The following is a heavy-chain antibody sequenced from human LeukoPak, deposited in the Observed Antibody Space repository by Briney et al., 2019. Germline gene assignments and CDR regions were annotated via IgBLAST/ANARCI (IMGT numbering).Heavy chain of an antibody. V-gene: IGHV3-11*01. D-gene: IGHD2/OR15-2a*01. CDR2: ISSSGSNI. CDR3: ARDAIFRGMDV. Sequence: MSGGSLRLSCAASGFTFSDYYMSWIRPAPGKGLEWVSYISSSGSNIYYADSVKGRFTISRDNAKNSLYLQMNSLRAEDTAVYYCARDAIFRGMDVWGKGTTVTVSS. CDR1: GFTFSDYY. J-gene: IGHJ6*04.